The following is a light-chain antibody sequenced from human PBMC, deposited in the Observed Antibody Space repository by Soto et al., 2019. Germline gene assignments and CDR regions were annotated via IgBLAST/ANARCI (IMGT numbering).Light chain of an antibody. J-gene: IGKJ1*01. V-gene: IGKV3-15*01. CDR3: QQYNDWPWT. Sequence: EKVLTQSPATLSVSPGYRSTLSCRASQSINSDLAWYQQKPGQTPRLLIYAASTRATGIPARFGGSGSGTEFTLIISSLQSEDFAVYYCQQYNDWPWTFGQGTTGDIK. CDR1: QSINSD. CDR2: AAS.